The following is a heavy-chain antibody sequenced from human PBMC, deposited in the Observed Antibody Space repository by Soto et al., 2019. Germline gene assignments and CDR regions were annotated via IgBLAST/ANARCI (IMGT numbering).Heavy chain of an antibody. Sequence: QITLKVSGPTLVKPTQTHTLTCTFSGFSLSTTGGGVGWIRQPPGQALEWLAVIYWNDDKSYSPSLKSRLTISKYTSKKNVVLTMMNVAPVDTGTYYCAQVDDVAALFAYLGQGTLVTVSS. J-gene: IGHJ4*02. V-gene: IGHV2-5*01. D-gene: IGHD6-6*01. CDR2: IYWNDDK. CDR3: AQVDDVAALFAY. CDR1: GFSLSTTGGG.